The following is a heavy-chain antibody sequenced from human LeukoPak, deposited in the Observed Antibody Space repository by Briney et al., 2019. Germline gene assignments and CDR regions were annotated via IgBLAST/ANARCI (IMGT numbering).Heavy chain of an antibody. CDR3: ARGPYGSGSYRFDY. Sequence: SETLSLTCTVSGDSISSYYWSWIRQPAGKGLEWIGRIYTCGSTNYNPSLKSRVTMSVDTSKNQFSLKLSSVTAADTAVYYCARGPYGSGSYRFDYWGQGTLVTVSS. D-gene: IGHD3-10*01. CDR1: GDSISSYY. V-gene: IGHV4-4*07. J-gene: IGHJ4*02. CDR2: IYTCGST.